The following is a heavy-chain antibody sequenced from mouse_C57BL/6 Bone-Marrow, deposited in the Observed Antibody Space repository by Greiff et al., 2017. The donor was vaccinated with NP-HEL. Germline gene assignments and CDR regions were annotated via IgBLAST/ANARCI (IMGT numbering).Heavy chain of an antibody. D-gene: IGHD2-12*01. CDR3: ASRYYSFYFDY. J-gene: IGHJ2*01. CDR1: GYTFTDHT. Sequence: QVQLQQSDAELVKPGASVKISCKVSGYTFTDHTINWMKQRPEQGLEWIGYIYPRDGSTRYNEKFKGKATLTADKSSSTAYMQLLSLTSSAFSFYFCASRYYSFYFDYWGPGTTLTVSS. V-gene: IGHV1-78*01. CDR2: IYPRDGST.